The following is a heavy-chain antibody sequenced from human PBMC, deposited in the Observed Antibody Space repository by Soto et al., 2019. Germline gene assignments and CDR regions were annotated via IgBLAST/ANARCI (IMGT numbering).Heavy chain of an antibody. J-gene: IGHJ6*02. CDR2: IIPIFGTA. V-gene: IGHV1-69*13. D-gene: IGHD3-22*01. CDR3: ARDKLGYDSSGYYPPSGMDV. CDR1: GGTFSSYA. Sequence: SVKVSCKASGGTFSSYAISWVRQAPGQGLEWMGGIIPIFGTANYAQKSQGRVTITADESTSTAYMELSSLRSEDTAVYYCARDKLGYDSSGYYPPSGMDVWGQGTTVTVSS.